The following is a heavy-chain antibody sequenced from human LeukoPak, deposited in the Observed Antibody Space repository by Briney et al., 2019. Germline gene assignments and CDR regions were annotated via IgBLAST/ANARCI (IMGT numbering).Heavy chain of an antibody. CDR3: ARLSTAAAAGYNWFDP. D-gene: IGHD6-13*01. CDR1: GFTFSSYA. CDR2: IRYDGGDK. V-gene: IGHV3-30*02. J-gene: IGHJ5*02. Sequence: GGSLRLSCAASGFTFSSYAMHWVRQAPGKGPEWVAFIRYDGGDKYYGDSVKGRFTISRDNSKNTLYLHMNSLGPEDTAVYYCARLSTAAAAGYNWFDPWGQGTLVTVSS.